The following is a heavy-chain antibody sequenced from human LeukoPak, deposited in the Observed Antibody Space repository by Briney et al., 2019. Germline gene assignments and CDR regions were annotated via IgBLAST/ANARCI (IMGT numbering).Heavy chain of an antibody. CDR3: ARGLGYYYDSNGADRLDY. Sequence: SETLSLTCAVYGGSFSGYYWSWIRQPPGKGLECIGEINHSGSTNYNPSLRSRVTISVDTSKNQFSLKLSSVTAADTAVYYCARGLGYYYDSNGADRLDYWGQGTLVTVSS. D-gene: IGHD3-22*01. CDR1: GGSFSGYY. CDR2: INHSGST. J-gene: IGHJ4*02. V-gene: IGHV4-34*01.